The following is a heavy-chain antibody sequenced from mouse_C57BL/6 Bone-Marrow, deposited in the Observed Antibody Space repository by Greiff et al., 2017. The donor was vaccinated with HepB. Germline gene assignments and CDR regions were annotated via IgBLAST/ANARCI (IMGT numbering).Heavy chain of an antibody. D-gene: IGHD1-1*01. CDR2: ISSGGSYT. CDR3: ARHGTVVAMDY. J-gene: IGHJ4*01. V-gene: IGHV5-6*01. CDR1: GFTFSSYG. Sequence: EVKLQESGGDLVKPGGSLKLSCAASGFTFSSYGMSWVRQTQDKRLEWVATISSGGSYTYYPDSVKGRFTISRDNAKNTLYLQMSSLKSEDTAMYYCARHGTVVAMDYWGQGTSVTVSS.